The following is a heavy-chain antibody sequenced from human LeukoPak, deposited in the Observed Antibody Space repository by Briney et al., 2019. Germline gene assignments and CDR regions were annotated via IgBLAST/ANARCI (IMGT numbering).Heavy chain of an antibody. V-gene: IGHV1-2*06. Sequence: ASVKVSCKASGYTFTGYYMHWVRQAPGQGLEWMGRINPNSGDTNYAQKFQGRVTMTRDTSISTAYMELSRLRSDDTAVYYCARLWGYYDSSGYPHAFDIWGQGTMVTVSS. CDR3: ARLWGYYDSSGYPHAFDI. CDR2: INPNSGDT. CDR1: GYTFTGYY. J-gene: IGHJ3*02. D-gene: IGHD3-22*01.